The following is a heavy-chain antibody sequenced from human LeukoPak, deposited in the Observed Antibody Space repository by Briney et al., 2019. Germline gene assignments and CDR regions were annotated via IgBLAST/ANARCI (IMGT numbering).Heavy chain of an antibody. Sequence: GGSLRLSCAASGFTFSSYAMSWVRQAPGKGLEWVSAISGSGGSTYYADSVKGRFTISRDNSKNTLYLQMNSLRAEDTAVYYCAKEYDFWSGLLYAFDIWGQGTMVTVSS. CDR2: ISGSGGST. V-gene: IGHV3-23*01. D-gene: IGHD3-3*01. J-gene: IGHJ3*02. CDR1: GFTFSSYA. CDR3: AKEYDFWSGLLYAFDI.